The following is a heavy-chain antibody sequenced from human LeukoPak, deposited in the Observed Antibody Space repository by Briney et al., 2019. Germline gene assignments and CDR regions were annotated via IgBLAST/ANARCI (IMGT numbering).Heavy chain of an antibody. D-gene: IGHD2-15*01. V-gene: IGHV1-46*01. CDR2: INPSGGST. Sequence: GASVKVSCKASGYTFTSYYMHWVRQAPGQGLEWMGIINPSGGSTSYAQKFQGRVTMTRDTSTSTVYMELSSLRSEDTAVYYCARDSCSGGSCYANWFDPWGQGPLVTVSS. J-gene: IGHJ5*02. CDR1: GYTFTSYY. CDR3: ARDSCSGGSCYANWFDP.